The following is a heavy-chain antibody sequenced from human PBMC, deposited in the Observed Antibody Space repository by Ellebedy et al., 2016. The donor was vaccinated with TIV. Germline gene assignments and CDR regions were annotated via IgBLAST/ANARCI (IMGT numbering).Heavy chain of an antibody. CDR3: AKVGGRDGYSPFDS. CDR1: GLYFKKFV. J-gene: IGHJ4*02. V-gene: IGHV3-23*01. CDR2: ITGDSGDT. D-gene: IGHD5-24*01. Sequence: PGGSLRLSCAASGLYFKKFVMGWVRQSPGKGLQWLSLITGDSGDTFYADSVRGRFTISRDDSASTLFLQMNSLRAEDTAVYYCAKVGGRDGYSPFDSWGQGTLVTVSS.